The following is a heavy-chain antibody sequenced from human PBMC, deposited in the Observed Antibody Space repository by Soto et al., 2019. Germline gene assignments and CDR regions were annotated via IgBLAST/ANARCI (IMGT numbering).Heavy chain of an antibody. D-gene: IGHD3-22*01. CDR1: GDTFSSYA. CDR3: ARVGPAHYYDSSGYYSPLDY. Sequence: QVQLVQSGAEVKKPGSSVKVYCKASGDTFSSYAISWVRQAPGQGLEWMGGIIPMFGTANYAQKFKGRVTITAGESTSTVCMELSSLRSEDTAVYYCARVGPAHYYDSSGYYSPLDYWGQGTLVTVSS. J-gene: IGHJ4*02. V-gene: IGHV1-69*01. CDR2: IIPMFGTA.